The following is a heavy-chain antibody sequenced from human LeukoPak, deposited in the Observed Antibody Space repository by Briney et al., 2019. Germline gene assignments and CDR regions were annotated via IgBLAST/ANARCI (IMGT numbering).Heavy chain of an antibody. D-gene: IGHD2-15*01. CDR2: IYFSGST. Sequence: PSETLSLTCTVSGGSISSYYWSWIRQPPGKGLEWIGYIYFSGSTNYNPSLKSRVTVSLDTTKNQVSLKLSSVSAADTAVYYCASTGYCIGGSCYSNYFDHWGQGTLVTVSS. J-gene: IGHJ4*02. V-gene: IGHV4-59*08. CDR1: GGSISSYY. CDR3: ASTGYCIGGSCYSNYFDH.